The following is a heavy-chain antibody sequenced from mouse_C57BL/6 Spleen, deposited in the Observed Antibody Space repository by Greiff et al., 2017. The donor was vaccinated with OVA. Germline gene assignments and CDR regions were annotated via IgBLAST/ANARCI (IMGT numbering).Heavy chain of an antibody. J-gene: IGHJ2*01. V-gene: IGHV5-9*01. Sequence: EVKVEESGGGLVKPGGSLKLSCAASGFTFSSYTMSWVRQTPEKRLEWVATISGGGGNTYYPDSVKGRFTISRDNAKNTLYLQMSSLRSEDTALYYCARQGGRDYFDYWGQGTTLTVSS. D-gene: IGHD3-3*01. CDR2: ISGGGGNT. CDR3: ARQGGRDYFDY. CDR1: GFTFSSYT.